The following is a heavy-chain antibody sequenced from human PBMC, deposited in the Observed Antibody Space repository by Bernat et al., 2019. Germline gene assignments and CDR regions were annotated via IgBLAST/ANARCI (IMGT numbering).Heavy chain of an antibody. CDR2: ISYDGSNK. D-gene: IGHD4-17*01. V-gene: IGHV3-30*18. J-gene: IGHJ4*02. Sequence: QVQLVESGGGVVQPGRSLRLSCAASGFTFSSYGMHWVRQAPGKGLEWVAVISYDGSNKYYADSVKGRLTISRDNSKNTLYLQMNSLRAEDTAVYYCAKDSVTTWFSPNLNFDYWGQGTLVTVSS. CDR1: GFTFSSYG. CDR3: AKDSVTTWFSPNLNFDY.